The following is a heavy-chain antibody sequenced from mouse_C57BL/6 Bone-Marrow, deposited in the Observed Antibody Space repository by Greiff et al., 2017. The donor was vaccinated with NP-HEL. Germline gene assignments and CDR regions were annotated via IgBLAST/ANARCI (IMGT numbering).Heavy chain of an antibody. CDR2: IDPEDGET. CDR1: GFNIKDYY. D-gene: IGHD2-2*01. J-gene: IGHJ4*01. V-gene: IGHV14-2*01. CDR3: ARGYDGGYYAMDY. Sequence: VQLKESGAELVKPGASVKLSCTASGFNIKDYYMHWVKQRTEQGLEWIGRIDPEDGETKYAPKFQGKATITADTSSNTAYLQLSSLTSEDTAVYYCARGYDGGYYAMDYWGQGTSVTVSS.